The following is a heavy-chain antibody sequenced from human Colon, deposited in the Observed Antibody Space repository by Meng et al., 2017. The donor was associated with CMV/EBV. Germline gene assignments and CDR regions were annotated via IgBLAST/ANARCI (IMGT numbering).Heavy chain of an antibody. Sequence: GESLKISCGGSGFTFRNYAMSWVRQAPGKGLERVSAITDSGGDTYHADSVKGRFTISRDNSKDTLSLQMNSLRVEDTAVYYCAKGSAASRPYYFDYWGQGTLVTVSS. CDR1: GFTFRNYA. CDR2: ITDSGGDT. CDR3: AKGSAASRPYYFDY. V-gene: IGHV3-23*01. J-gene: IGHJ4*02. D-gene: IGHD2-15*01.